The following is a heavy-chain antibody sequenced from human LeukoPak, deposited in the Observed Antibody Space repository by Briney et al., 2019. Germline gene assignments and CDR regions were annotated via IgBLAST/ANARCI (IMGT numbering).Heavy chain of an antibody. Sequence: ASVTVSCTASGYTFTGYYMHWVRQAPGQGLEWMGRINPNSGGTNYAQKFQGRVTMTRDTSISTAYMELSRLRSDDTAVYYCARGIAVAGTPTNWFDPWGQGTLVTVSS. V-gene: IGHV1-2*06. CDR1: GYTFTGYY. J-gene: IGHJ5*02. CDR2: INPNSGGT. D-gene: IGHD6-19*01. CDR3: ARGIAVAGTPTNWFDP.